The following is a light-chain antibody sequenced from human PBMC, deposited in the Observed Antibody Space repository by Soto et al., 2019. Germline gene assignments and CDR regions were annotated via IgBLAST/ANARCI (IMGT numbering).Light chain of an antibody. CDR3: QQRSNPIT. V-gene: IGKV3-11*01. CDR1: QSVSSY. CDR2: DAS. Sequence: EIVLTQSPATLSFSPGERATLSCRASQSVSSYLAWYQQKPGQAPRLLIYDASNRATGIPARFSGSGSGTDFTLTISSLEPEDFAVYYCQQRSNPITFGQGTRLEI. J-gene: IGKJ5*01.